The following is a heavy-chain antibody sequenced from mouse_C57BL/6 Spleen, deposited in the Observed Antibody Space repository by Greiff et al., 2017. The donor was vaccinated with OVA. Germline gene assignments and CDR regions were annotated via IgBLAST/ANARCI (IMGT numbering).Heavy chain of an antibody. CDR1: GYTFTSYW. Sequence: VQLQQPGAELVKPGASVKMSCKASGYTFTSYWITWVKQRPGQGLEWIGDIYPGSGSTNYNEKFKSKATLTVDTSSSTAYMQLSSLTSEDSAVYYCASHYYGSSYDAMDDWGQGTSVTVSS. J-gene: IGHJ4*01. V-gene: IGHV1-55*01. CDR2: IYPGSGST. CDR3: ASHYYGSSYDAMDD. D-gene: IGHD1-1*01.